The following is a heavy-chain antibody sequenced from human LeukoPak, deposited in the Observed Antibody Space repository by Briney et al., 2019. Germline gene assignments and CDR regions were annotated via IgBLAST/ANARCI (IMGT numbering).Heavy chain of an antibody. D-gene: IGHD5-18*01. Sequence: GGSLRLSCAASGFTFSNAWMSWVRQAPGKGLEWVGRIKSKTDGGTTDYAAPVKGRFTISRDDSKNTLYLQMNSLKTEDTAVYYCARAVMTWIQLAEEIDYWGQGTLVTVSS. CDR2: IKSKTDGGTT. V-gene: IGHV3-15*01. CDR1: GFTFSNAW. CDR3: ARAVMTWIQLAEEIDY. J-gene: IGHJ4*02.